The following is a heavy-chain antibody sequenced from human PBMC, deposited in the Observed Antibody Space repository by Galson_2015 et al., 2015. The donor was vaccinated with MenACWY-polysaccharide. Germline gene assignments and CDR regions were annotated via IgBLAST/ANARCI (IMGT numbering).Heavy chain of an antibody. Sequence: PALVTPTQTLTLTCTFSGFSLRTGGVGVGWIRQPPGKALEWLALIYWDDDKRYSPSLKSRLTITKDTSKNQVVLTMTNMDPVDTATYYCAHSPWVRGVTFSYFDYWGQGTLVAVSS. V-gene: IGHV2-5*02. CDR3: AHSPWVRGVTFSYFDY. CDR1: GFSLRTGGVG. CDR2: IYWDDDK. D-gene: IGHD3-10*01. J-gene: IGHJ4*02.